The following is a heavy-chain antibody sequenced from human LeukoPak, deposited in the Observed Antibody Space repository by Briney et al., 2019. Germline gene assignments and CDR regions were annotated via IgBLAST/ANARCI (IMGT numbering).Heavy chain of an antibody. D-gene: IGHD3-16*01. CDR2: LSWHSGSI. CDR1: GFKFNDYA. J-gene: IGHJ4*02. V-gene: IGHV3-9*01. CDR3: AKDARVGENLYYFDY. Sequence: HSGRSLRLSCVAYGFKFNDYAMPWVRQAPGKGLEWVSALSWHSGSIGYADSVKGRFIISRDNAKNSLYLEMNSLRPEDSALYYCAKDARVGENLYYFDYWGRGTLVTVSS.